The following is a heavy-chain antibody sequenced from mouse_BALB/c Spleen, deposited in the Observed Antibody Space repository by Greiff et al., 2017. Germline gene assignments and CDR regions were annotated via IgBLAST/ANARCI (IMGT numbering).Heavy chain of an antibody. Sequence: EVKLVESGPSLVKPSQTLSLTCSVTGDSITSGYWNWIRKFPGNKLEYMGYISYSGSTYYNPSLKSRISITRDTSKNQYYLQLNSVTTEDTATYYCARGGLRRSHFDYWGQGTTLTVSS. CDR3: ARGGLRRSHFDY. D-gene: IGHD2-2*01. CDR1: GDSITSGY. CDR2: ISYSGST. J-gene: IGHJ2*01. V-gene: IGHV3-8*02.